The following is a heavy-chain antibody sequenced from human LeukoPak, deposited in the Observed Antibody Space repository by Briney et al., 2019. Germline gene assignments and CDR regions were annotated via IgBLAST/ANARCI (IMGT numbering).Heavy chain of an antibody. CDR2: ISYDGSKK. V-gene: IGHV3-30*04. CDR1: AFTFNTSA. J-gene: IGHJ4*02. CDR3: AREGRGPKYFDH. Sequence: PGGSLRLSCATSAFTFNTSAMHWVRQGPGKGLEWVALISYDGSKKYYADSVKGRFTISRDNSKNTLYLQLNSLRVEDTAVYYCAREGRGPKYFDHWGQRTLVTVSS. D-gene: IGHD3-10*01.